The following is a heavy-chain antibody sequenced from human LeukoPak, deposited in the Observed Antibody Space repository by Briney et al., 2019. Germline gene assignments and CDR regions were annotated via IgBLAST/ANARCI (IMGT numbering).Heavy chain of an antibody. Sequence: SVKVSCKASGGTFSSYAISWVRQAPGQGLEWMGGIIPIFGTANYAQKFQGRVTITADKSTSTAYMELSSLRSEDTAVYYCASLVGAIDGDYFDYWGQGTLVTVSS. V-gene: IGHV1-69*06. J-gene: IGHJ4*02. CDR3: ASLVGAIDGDYFDY. CDR1: GGTFSSYA. D-gene: IGHD1-26*01. CDR2: IIPIFGTA.